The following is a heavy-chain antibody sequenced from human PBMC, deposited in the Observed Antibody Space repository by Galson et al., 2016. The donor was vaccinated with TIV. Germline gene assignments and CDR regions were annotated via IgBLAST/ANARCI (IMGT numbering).Heavy chain of an antibody. Sequence: SVKVSCKASGGTFSSYVIKWVRQAPGLGLEWMGEIIPMFGTANYAQKFQGRVTITADESTSTAYMELSSLRSEDTAVYYCAKDRNTAFDTHYSYYGLDVWGQGTTVIVSS. J-gene: IGHJ6*02. CDR3: AKDRNTAFDTHYSYYGLDV. D-gene: IGHD5-18*01. V-gene: IGHV1-69*13. CDR2: IIPMFGTA. CDR1: GGTFSSYV.